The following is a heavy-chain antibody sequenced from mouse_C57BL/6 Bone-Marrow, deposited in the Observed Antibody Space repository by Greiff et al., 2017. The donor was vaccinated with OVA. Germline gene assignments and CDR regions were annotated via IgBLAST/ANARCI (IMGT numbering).Heavy chain of an antibody. V-gene: IGHV1-4*01. Sequence: VKLVESGAELARPGASVKMSCKASGYTFTSYTMHWVKQRPGQGLEWIGYINPSSGYTKYNQKFKDKATLTADKSSSTAYMQLSSLTSEDSAVYYCARGYDGYTNFDYWGQGTTLTVSS. J-gene: IGHJ2*01. CDR1: GYTFTSYT. CDR3: ARGYDGYTNFDY. D-gene: IGHD2-3*01. CDR2: INPSSGYT.